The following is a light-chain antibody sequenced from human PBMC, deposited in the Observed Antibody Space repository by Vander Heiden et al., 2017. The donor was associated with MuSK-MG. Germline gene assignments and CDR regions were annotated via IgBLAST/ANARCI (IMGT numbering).Light chain of an antibody. J-gene: IGLJ2*01. CDR1: SSNIGSYT. CDR3: STWDDSLNGVV. Sequence: QSLLTQPPSASGTPGQRVTISCSGSSSNIGSYTVNWFQQIPGTAPRLLLYSNDMRPSGVPDRFSGSRSDTSAALAVSGLQSEDEGTYFCSTWDDSLNGVVFGGGTSLTVL. CDR2: SND. V-gene: IGLV1-44*01.